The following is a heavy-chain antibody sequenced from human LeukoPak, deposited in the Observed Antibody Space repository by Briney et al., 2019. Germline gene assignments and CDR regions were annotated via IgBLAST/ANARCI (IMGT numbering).Heavy chain of an antibody. CDR2: INPNSGGT. J-gene: IGHJ3*02. D-gene: IGHD5/OR15-5a*01. CDR3: ARLSGVLDAFDI. CDR1: GYTFTRYY. Sequence: GASVKVSCKASGYTFTRYYMHWVRQAPGQGLEWMGWINPNSGGTNYAQKFQGRVTMTRDTSISTAYMELSRLRSDDTAVYYCARLSGVLDAFDIWGQGTMVTVSS. V-gene: IGHV1-2*02.